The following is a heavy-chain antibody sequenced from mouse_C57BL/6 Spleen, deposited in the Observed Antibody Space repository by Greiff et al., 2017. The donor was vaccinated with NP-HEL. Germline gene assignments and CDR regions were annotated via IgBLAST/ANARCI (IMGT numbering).Heavy chain of an antibody. Sequence: QVQLQQSGAELVRPGASVTLSCKASGYTFTDYEMHWVKQTPVHGLEWIGAIDPETGGTAYNQKFKGKAILTADKSSSTAYMELRSLTSEDSAVYYCTRLWDEGYFDYWGQGTTLTVSS. CDR2: IDPETGGT. CDR1: GYTFTDYE. V-gene: IGHV1-15*01. J-gene: IGHJ2*01. D-gene: IGHD4-1*01. CDR3: TRLWDEGYFDY.